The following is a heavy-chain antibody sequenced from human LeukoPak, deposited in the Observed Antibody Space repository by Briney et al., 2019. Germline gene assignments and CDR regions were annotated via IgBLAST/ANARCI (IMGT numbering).Heavy chain of an antibody. CDR1: GFIVSNNY. CDR2: IYTGGST. D-gene: IGHD4-17*01. J-gene: IGHJ2*01. V-gene: IGHV3-66*01. CDR3: ARTTVTTGWYFDL. Sequence: GGSLRLSCAASGFIVSNNYVSWVRQAPGKGLEWVSVIYTGGSTHYADSVRGRFTISRDNSKNTLYLQMNSLRAEDTAVYYCARTTVTTGWYFDLWGRGTLVTVSS.